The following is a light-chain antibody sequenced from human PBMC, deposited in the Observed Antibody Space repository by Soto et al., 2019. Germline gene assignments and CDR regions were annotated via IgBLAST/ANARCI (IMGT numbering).Light chain of an antibody. CDR1: QSVLYSSNNKNY. Sequence: DIVMTQSPDSLAVSLGERATINCKSSQSVLYSSNNKNYLAWYQQKPGQPPKLLIYWASTRESGVPDRFSGSGSGTDFTLTISSLQAEDEAVYYCQQYYSTPVWTFGQGTKVEIK. J-gene: IGKJ1*01. V-gene: IGKV4-1*01. CDR3: QQYYSTPVWT. CDR2: WAS.